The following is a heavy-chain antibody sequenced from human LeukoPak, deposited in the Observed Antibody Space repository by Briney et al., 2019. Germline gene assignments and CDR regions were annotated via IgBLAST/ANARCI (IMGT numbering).Heavy chain of an antibody. CDR2: ISGSGGST. D-gene: IGHD6-13*01. Sequence: GGSLRLSCAASGFTFSSYSMNWVRQAPGKGVEWVSAISGSGGSTYYADSVKGRFTISRDNSKNTLYLQMNSLRAEDTAIYYCAKASRDIPAAGPSGYYFDYWGQGTLVTVSS. CDR1: GFTFSSYS. CDR3: AKASRDIPAAGPSGYYFDY. V-gene: IGHV3-23*01. J-gene: IGHJ4*02.